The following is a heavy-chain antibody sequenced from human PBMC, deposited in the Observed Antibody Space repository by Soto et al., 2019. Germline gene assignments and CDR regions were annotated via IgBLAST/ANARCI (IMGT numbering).Heavy chain of an antibody. V-gene: IGHV4-4*02. D-gene: IGHD4-17*01. J-gene: IGHJ6*02. CDR3: ARATTKDHGMDV. Sequence: PSETLSLTCAVSGDSITGDNWWSWVRQPPGKGLEWIGEIHHSGATNYNPSLKSRVTISVDKSKNQFSLKASDTAMYYCARATTKDHGMDVWGQGTTVTVSS. CDR1: GDSITGDNW. CDR2: IHHSGAT.